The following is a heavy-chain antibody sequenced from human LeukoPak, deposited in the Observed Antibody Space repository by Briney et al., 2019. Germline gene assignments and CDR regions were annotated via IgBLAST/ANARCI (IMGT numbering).Heavy chain of an antibody. CDR3: ARPDTAMVSGYFDY. J-gene: IGHJ4*02. V-gene: IGHV1-69*01. D-gene: IGHD5-18*01. CDR1: GGTFSSYA. Sequence: ASVKLCCKASGGTFSSYAISWVRQATGQGLEWMGGIIPIFGTANYTQKFQGRVTITADESTSTAYMELSSLRSGDAAVYYCARPDTAMVSGYFDYWGQGTLVTVSS. CDR2: IIPIFGTA.